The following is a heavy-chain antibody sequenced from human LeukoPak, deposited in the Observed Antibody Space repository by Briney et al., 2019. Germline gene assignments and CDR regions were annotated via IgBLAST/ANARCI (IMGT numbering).Heavy chain of an antibody. CDR1: GFTFSSYW. V-gene: IGHV3-7*01. D-gene: IGHD5-24*01. J-gene: IGHJ3*02. Sequence: GGSLRLSCAASGFTFSSYWMSWVRQAPGKGLEWVANIKQDGSEKYYVDSVKGRFTISRDNAKNSLYLQMNSMRAEDTAVYYCASGRDGYKKHALDIWGQGTMVTVSS. CDR3: ASGRDGYKKHALDI. CDR2: IKQDGSEK.